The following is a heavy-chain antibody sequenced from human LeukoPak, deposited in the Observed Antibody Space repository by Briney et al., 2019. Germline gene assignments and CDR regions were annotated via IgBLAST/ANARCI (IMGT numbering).Heavy chain of an antibody. Sequence: SETLSLTCTVSGGSISSYYWSWIRQPPGKGLEWIGYIYYSGSTNYSPSLKSRVTISVDTSKNQFSLKLSSVTAADTAVYYCARGFTYYYDFWSGYSTGYYYGMDVWGQGTTVTVSS. CDR2: IYYSGST. D-gene: IGHD3-3*01. V-gene: IGHV4-59*01. J-gene: IGHJ6*02. CDR3: ARGFTYYYDFWSGYSTGYYYGMDV. CDR1: GGSISSYY.